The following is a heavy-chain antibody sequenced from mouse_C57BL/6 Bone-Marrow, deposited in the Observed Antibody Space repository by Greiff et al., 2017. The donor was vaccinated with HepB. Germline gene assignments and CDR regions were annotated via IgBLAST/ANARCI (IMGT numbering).Heavy chain of an antibody. CDR1: GFNIKNTY. D-gene: IGHD1-1*01. CDR2: IDPANGNT. J-gene: IGHJ2*01. V-gene: IGHV14-3*01. Sequence: EVQLVESVAELVRPGASVKLSCTASGFNIKNTYMHWVKQRPEQGLEWIGRIDPANGNTKYDPKFQGKATITADTSSNTAYLQLSSLTSEDTAVYYCARLIYYYGSSSSYWGQGTTLTVSS. CDR3: ARLIYYYGSSSSY.